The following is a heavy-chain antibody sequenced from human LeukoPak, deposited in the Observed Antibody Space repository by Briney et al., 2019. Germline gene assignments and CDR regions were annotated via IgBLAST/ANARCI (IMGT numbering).Heavy chain of an antibody. J-gene: IGHJ4*02. Sequence: PGGSLRLSCAASGFTVSSNYMSWVRQAPGKGLEWVSVIYSGGSTYYADSVKGRFTISRDNSKNTLYLQMNSLRAEDTALYYCAKDYSRGYSYGYVRPIDYWGQGTLVTVSS. CDR1: GFTVSSNY. D-gene: IGHD5-18*01. CDR2: IYSGGST. CDR3: AKDYSRGYSYGYVRPIDY. V-gene: IGHV3-53*05.